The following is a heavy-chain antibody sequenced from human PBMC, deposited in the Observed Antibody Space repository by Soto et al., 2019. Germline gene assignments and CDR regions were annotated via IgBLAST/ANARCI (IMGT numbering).Heavy chain of an antibody. CDR3: ARWGRGYSGYDYFSDAFAI. J-gene: IGHJ3*02. Sequence: ASVKVSCKASGYTFTSYAMHWVRQAPGQRLEWMGWINAGNGNTKYSQKFQGRVTITRDTSASTAYMELSSLRSEDTAVYYCARWGRGYSGYDYFSDAFAIWGQGTMVTVSS. D-gene: IGHD5-12*01. CDR2: INAGNGNT. CDR1: GYTFTSYA. V-gene: IGHV1-3*01.